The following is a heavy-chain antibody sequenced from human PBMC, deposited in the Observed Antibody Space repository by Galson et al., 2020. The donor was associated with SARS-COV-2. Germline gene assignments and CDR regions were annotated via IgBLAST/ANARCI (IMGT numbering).Heavy chain of an antibody. D-gene: IGHD3-9*01. CDR1: GFTFGDYA. J-gene: IGHJ6*03. V-gene: IGHV3-49*03. CDR2: IRSKAYGGTT. CDR3: TRGTYYDILTGYPNTYYYYYMDV. Sequence: GGSLRLSCTASGFTFGDYAMSWFRQAPGKGLEWVGFIRSKAYGGTTEYAAAVKGRFTISRDDSKSIAYLQMNSLKTEDTAVYYCTRGTYYDILTGYPNTYYYYYMDVWGKGTTVIVSS.